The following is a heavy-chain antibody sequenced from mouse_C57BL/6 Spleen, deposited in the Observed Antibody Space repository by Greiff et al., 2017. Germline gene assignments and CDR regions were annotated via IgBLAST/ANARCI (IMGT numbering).Heavy chain of an antibody. V-gene: IGHV10-3*01. J-gene: IGHJ3*01. D-gene: IGHD2-3*01. Sequence: EVQRVESGGGLVQPKGSLKLSCAASGFTFNTYAMHWVRQAPGKGLEWVARIRSKSSNYATYYADSVKDRFTISRDDSQSMLYLQMNNLKTEDTAMYYCVREGGDGSLAWFAYWGQGTLVTVSA. CDR1: GFTFNTYA. CDR3: VREGGDGSLAWFAY. CDR2: IRSKSSNYAT.